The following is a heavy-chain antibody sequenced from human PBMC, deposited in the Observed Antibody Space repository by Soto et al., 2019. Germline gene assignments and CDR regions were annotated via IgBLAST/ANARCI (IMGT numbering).Heavy chain of an antibody. CDR1: GYTFASYY. D-gene: IGHD3-9*01. Sequence: ASVKVCCKASGYTFASYYMHWVRQATGQGLEWMGIINPSGGSTSYAQKFQGRVTMTRDTSTSTVYMELSSLRSEDTAVYYCAREGGYDILTGDYYYYGMDVWGQGTTVTVSS. CDR2: INPSGGST. J-gene: IGHJ6*02. V-gene: IGHV1-46*01. CDR3: AREGGYDILTGDYYYYGMDV.